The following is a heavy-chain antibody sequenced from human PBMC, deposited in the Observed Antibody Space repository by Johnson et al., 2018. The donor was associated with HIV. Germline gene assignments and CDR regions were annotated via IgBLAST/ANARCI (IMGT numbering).Heavy chain of an antibody. D-gene: IGHD1-1*01. Sequence: QVQLVESGGGVVQPGGSLRLSCAASGFTFSNYALHCVRQAPGKGLEWVALISYDGNHKNYADSVTGRFTISRYNSNNTLFLHMNSLRPEDTAVDYCATVGRTTATAQGAFHMWGQGTLVTVSS. J-gene: IGHJ3*02. CDR1: GFTFSNYA. V-gene: IGHV3-30*04. CDR2: ISYDGNHK. CDR3: ATVGRTTATAQGAFHM.